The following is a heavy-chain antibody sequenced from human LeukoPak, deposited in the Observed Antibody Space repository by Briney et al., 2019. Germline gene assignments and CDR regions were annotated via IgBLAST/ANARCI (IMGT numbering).Heavy chain of an antibody. D-gene: IGHD2-2*01. CDR1: GFTVSSNY. Sequence: GGSLRLSCAASGFTVSSNYMSWVRQAPGKGLEWVSVIYSGGSTYYADSVKGRFTISRDNAKNSPYLQMNSLRAEDTAVYYCARERRPAANYYYYYYMDVWGKGTTVTVSS. CDR2: IYSGGST. J-gene: IGHJ6*03. V-gene: IGHV3-53*01. CDR3: ARERRPAANYYYYYYMDV.